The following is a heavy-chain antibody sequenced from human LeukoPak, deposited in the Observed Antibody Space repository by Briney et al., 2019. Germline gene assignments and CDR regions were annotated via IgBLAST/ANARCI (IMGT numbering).Heavy chain of an antibody. CDR1: GFTFSSYA. D-gene: IGHD2-8*01. CDR2: ISYDGSNK. V-gene: IGHV3-30*04. CDR3: ARVEGPNYYFYGMDV. J-gene: IGHJ6*02. Sequence: GRSLRLSCAASGFTFSSYAMHWVRQAPGKGLEWVAVISYDGSNKYYADSVRGRFTISRDNAKNTLYLQMNSLGAEDTAVYYCARVEGPNYYFYGMDVWGQGTTVTVFS.